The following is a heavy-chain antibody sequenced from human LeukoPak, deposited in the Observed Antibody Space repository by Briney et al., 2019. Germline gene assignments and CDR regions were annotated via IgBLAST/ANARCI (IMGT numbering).Heavy chain of an antibody. CDR1: GFTFSAYA. CDR3: TSLNLGYCSSTSCSYFDY. J-gene: IGHJ4*02. V-gene: IGHV3-15*01. D-gene: IGHD2-2*01. Sequence: PGGSLRLSCAASGFTFSAYAISWVRQAPGKGLEWVGRIKTKADGGATDYAAPVKGRFTISRDDSKNTLYLQMNSLKTEDTAVYYCTSLNLGYCSSTSCSYFDYWGQGTLVTVSS. CDR2: IKTKADGGAT.